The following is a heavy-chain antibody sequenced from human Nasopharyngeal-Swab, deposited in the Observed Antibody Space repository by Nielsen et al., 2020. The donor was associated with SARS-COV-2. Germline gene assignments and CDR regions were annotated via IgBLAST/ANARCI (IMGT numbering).Heavy chain of an antibody. CDR2: ISGSGGST. D-gene: IGHD3-9*01. Sequence: GGSLRLSCAASGFTFSSYAMSWVRQAPGKGLEWVSAISGSGGSTYYADSVKGRFTISRDNSKNTLYLQMSSLRAEDTAVYYCVKADRYYDILTGYPLTDYYYYGMDVWGQGATVTVSS. V-gene: IGHV3-23*01. CDR1: GFTFSSYA. CDR3: VKADRYYDILTGYPLTDYYYYGMDV. J-gene: IGHJ6*02.